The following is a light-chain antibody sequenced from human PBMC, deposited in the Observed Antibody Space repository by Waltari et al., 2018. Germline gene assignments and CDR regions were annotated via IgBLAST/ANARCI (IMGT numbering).Light chain of an antibody. V-gene: IGKV3-11*01. CDR2: DAS. Sequence: EIVLTQSPATLSLSPGERATLSCRASQSVSSYLAWYQQKPGQAPRLLIYDASNMATGIPARFSGSGSGTDFTLTISSLEPEDVAVYYCQQRSNPITFGQGTRLEIK. CDR3: QQRSNPIT. CDR1: QSVSSY. J-gene: IGKJ5*01.